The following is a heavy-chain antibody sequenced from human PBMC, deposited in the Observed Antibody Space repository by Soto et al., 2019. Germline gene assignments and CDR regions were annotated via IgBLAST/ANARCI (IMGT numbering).Heavy chain of an antibody. CDR2: IYPSDSDT. CDR1: GYNFAGYW. CDR3: ARGGVATSTFDY. J-gene: IGHJ4*02. D-gene: IGHD3-3*01. V-gene: IGHV5-51*01. Sequence: PWESLKIPRIGSGYNFAGYWIDCVLQMPGKGLELMGIIYPSDSDTTYRPSFQGQVTISADQSISSAYLQWSSLRASETAMYYCARGGVATSTFDYWGQGTPVTVSS.